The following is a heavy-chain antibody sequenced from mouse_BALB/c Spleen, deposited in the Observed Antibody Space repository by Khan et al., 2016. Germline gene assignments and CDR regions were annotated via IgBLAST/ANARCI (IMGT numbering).Heavy chain of an antibody. V-gene: IGHV5-17*02. CDR2: MSSGSDTI. Sequence: EVELVESGGDLVQPGGSRKLSCVASGITFSPFGMHWVRQAPGKGLEWVAYMSSGSDTIYYADTVKGRFTISRANTRNTLFLQMTSLRSEDTAIYYCTRLDYWGQGTTLTVSS. J-gene: IGHJ2*01. CDR3: TRLDY. CDR1: GITFSPFG.